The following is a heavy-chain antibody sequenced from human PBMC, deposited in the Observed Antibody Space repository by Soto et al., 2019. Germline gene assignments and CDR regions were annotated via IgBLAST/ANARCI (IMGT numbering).Heavy chain of an antibody. V-gene: IGHV3-33*01. Sequence: PGGSLRLSCAASGFTFSSYGMHWVRQAPGKGLEWVAVIWYDGSNKYYADSVKGRFTISRDNSKNTLYLQMNSLRAEDTAVYYCARDRSAREQLWLTPNYYNGMDVWGQGTTVTVSS. D-gene: IGHD5-18*01. CDR3: ARDRSAREQLWLTPNYYNGMDV. CDR1: GFTFSSYG. J-gene: IGHJ6*02. CDR2: IWYDGSNK.